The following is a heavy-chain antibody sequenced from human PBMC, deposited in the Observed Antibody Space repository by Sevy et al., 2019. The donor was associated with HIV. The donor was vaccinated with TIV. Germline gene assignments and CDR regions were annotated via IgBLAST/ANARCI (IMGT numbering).Heavy chain of an antibody. CDR2: ISGPGALT. CDR3: AKGDEPAADYADYVPNAFDI. D-gene: IGHD4-17*01. J-gene: IGHJ3*02. Sequence: GESLKISCAVSGFTFRSYAMSWVRQAPGKGLEWVSSISGPGALTYYAESVKGRVTISRDNSKNTLFLQMNSLRAEDTALYYSAKGDEPAADYADYVPNAFDIWGQGTMVTVSS. V-gene: IGHV3-23*01. CDR1: GFTFRSYA.